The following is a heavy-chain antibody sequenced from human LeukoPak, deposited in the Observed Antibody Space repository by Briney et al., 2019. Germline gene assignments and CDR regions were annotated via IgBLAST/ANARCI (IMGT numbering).Heavy chain of an antibody. J-gene: IGHJ4*02. CDR2: ISYDGSNK. CDR3: AKELKSSWYYFDY. V-gene: IGHV3-30*18. D-gene: IGHD6-13*01. CDR1: GFTVSTNY. Sequence: PGGSLRLSCAASGFTVSTNYMSWVRQAPGKGLEWVAVISYDGSNKYYADSVKGRFTISRDNSKNTLYLQMNSLRAEDTAVYYCAKELKSSWYYFDYWGQGTLVTVSS.